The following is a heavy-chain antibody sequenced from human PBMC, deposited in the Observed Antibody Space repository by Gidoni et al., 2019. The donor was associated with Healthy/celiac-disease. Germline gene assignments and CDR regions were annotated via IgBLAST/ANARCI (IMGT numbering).Heavy chain of an antibody. V-gene: IGHV3-9*01. CDR1: GFTFDDYA. D-gene: IGHD2-21*02. J-gene: IGHJ5*02. CDR2: ISWNSGSI. Sequence: EVQLVESGGGLVQPGRSLRLSCAASGFTFDDYAMHWVRQAPGKGLEGVSGISWNSGSIGYADSVKGRFTISRDNAKNSLYLQMNSLRAEDTALYYCAKDMDGGDCCRHNWFDPWGQGTLVTVSS. CDR3: AKDMDGGDCCRHNWFDP.